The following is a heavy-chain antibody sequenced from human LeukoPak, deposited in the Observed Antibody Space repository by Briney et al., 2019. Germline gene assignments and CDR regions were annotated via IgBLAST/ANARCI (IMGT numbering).Heavy chain of an antibody. D-gene: IGHD3-22*01. CDR1: GGSISSGDYY. J-gene: IGHJ5*02. Sequence: SQTLSLTCTVSGGSISSGDYYWSWSRQPPGKGLEWIAYMYYSGSTYYNPSLKSRVTMSADTSKNQLSLKLSSVTAADTAVYYCARPYYYDSRIDPWGQGILVTVSS. CDR3: ARPYYYDSRIDP. CDR2: MYYSGST. V-gene: IGHV4-30-4*01.